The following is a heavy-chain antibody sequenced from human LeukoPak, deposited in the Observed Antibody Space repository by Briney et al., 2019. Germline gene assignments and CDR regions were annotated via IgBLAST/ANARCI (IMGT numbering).Heavy chain of an antibody. J-gene: IGHJ4*02. D-gene: IGHD2-15*01. Sequence: SETLSLTCTVSGDSINTYYWSWIRQRPGKGLEWIGYIYYRVTSDYNPSLKSRVTMSVDMSTSQISLKLSSVTAADTAVYYCARGWRGRVVVVVAATPRGGGFDYWGQGTLVTVSS. CDR3: ARGWRGRVVVVVAATPRGGGFDY. CDR1: GDSINTYY. V-gene: IGHV4-59*12. CDR2: IYYRVTS.